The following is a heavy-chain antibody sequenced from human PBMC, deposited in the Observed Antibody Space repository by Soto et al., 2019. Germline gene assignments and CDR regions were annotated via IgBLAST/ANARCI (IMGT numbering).Heavy chain of an antibody. J-gene: IGHJ3*02. CDR1: GGTFSSYA. Sequence: SVKVSCKASGGTFSSYAISWVRQAPGQGLEWMGGIIPIFGTANYAQKFQGRVTITADESASTAYMELSSLRSEDTAAYYCARDYYDSSGYYAFDIWGQGTMVTVSS. V-gene: IGHV1-69*13. CDR3: ARDYYDSSGYYAFDI. D-gene: IGHD3-22*01. CDR2: IIPIFGTA.